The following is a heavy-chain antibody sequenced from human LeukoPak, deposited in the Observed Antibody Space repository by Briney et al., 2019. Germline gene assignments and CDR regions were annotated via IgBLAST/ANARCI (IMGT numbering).Heavy chain of an antibody. CDR1: GFTFSSYS. J-gene: IGHJ4*02. V-gene: IGHV3-21*01. CDR2: ISNSSTYI. CDR3: AKDLGSSGWYIDY. Sequence: SGGSLRLSCAASGFTFSSYSMNWVRQAPGKGLEWVSSISNSSTYIYYADSVKGRFTISRDNVQNSLYLQMNSLRAEDTAVYYCAKDLGSSGWYIDYWGQGTLVTVSS. D-gene: IGHD6-19*01.